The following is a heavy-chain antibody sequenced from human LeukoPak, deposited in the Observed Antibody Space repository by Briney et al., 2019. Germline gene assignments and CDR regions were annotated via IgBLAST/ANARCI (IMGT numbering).Heavy chain of an antibody. V-gene: IGHV1-18*01. Sequence: ASVRVSCRASGYVFTSYGISWVRQAPGQGLEWMGWISSHTGDTRYAQRFQDRVTMTTDISTTTAYLDLRSLRFDDTAVYYCARDVRRLQLSTYFFDFWGQETLVSVSS. J-gene: IGHJ4*02. CDR2: ISSHTGDT. CDR3: ARDVRRLQLSTYFFDF. D-gene: IGHD4-17*01. CDR1: GYVFTSYG.